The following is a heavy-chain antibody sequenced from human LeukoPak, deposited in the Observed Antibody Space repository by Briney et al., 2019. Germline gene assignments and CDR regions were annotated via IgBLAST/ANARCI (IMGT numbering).Heavy chain of an antibody. CDR1: GGSFSGYY. CDR3: ARGSVRLVKNWFDP. Sequence: SETLSLTCAVYGGSFSGYYWSWIRQPPGKGLEWIGEINHSGSTNYNPSLKSRVTISVDTSKNQFSLKLSSVTAADTAVYYCARGSVRLVKNWFDPWGQGTLVTVSS. CDR2: INHSGST. D-gene: IGHD1-1*01. J-gene: IGHJ5*02. V-gene: IGHV4-34*01.